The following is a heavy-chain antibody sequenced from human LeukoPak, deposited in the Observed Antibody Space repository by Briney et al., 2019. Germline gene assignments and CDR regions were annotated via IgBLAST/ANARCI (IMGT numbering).Heavy chain of an antibody. CDR1: GGSISSGSYY. J-gene: IGHJ4*02. CDR2: IYTSGST. Sequence: PSETLSLTCTVSGGSISSGSYYWSWIRQPAGKGLEWIGRIYTSGSTNYNPSLKSRVTISVDTSKNQFSLKLSSVTAADTAVYYCARSEYSSGKNFDYWGQGTLVTVSS. V-gene: IGHV4-61*02. D-gene: IGHD5-18*01. CDR3: ARSEYSSGKNFDY.